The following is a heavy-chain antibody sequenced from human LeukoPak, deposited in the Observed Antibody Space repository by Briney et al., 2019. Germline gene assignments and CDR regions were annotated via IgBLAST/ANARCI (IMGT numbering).Heavy chain of an antibody. V-gene: IGHV3-23*01. CDR1: GFTFSSYA. J-gene: IGHJ4*02. D-gene: IGHD5-18*01. CDR3: AKHSGYSYGNHFDY. Sequence: GGSLRLSSAASGFTFSSYAMSRVRQTPRKGLGWVSPFGGGGGSRCYADSVKGGVTNAGVNSKNTLDLQMNSLRAEDTAVYYCAKHSGYSYGNHFDYWGQGTLVIVSS. CDR2: FGGGGGSR.